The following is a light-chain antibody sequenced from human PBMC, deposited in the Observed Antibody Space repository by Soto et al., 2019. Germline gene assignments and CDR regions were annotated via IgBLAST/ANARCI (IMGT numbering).Light chain of an antibody. Sequence: EIVLTQSPATLSLSPGETATLSCRVSQGLSGYIAWSQQKPGQPPRLLIYDASNRATGIPARFSGSGSGTDFTLTISSLEPEDFAVYYCHRYSNWQYTFGQGTKLEIK. V-gene: IGKV3-11*01. CDR1: QGLSGY. J-gene: IGKJ2*01. CDR2: DAS. CDR3: HRYSNWQYT.